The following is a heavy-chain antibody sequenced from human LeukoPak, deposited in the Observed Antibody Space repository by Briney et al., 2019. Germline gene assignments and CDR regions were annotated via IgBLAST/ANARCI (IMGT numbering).Heavy chain of an antibody. CDR1: GGTFSSYA. J-gene: IGHJ4*02. D-gene: IGHD6-13*01. Sequence: SVTVSCKASGGTFSSYAISWVRQAPGQGLEWMGGIIPIFGTANYAQKFQGRVTITADKSTSTAYMELSSLRSEDTAVYYCARVLYSGNFDYWGQGTLVTVSS. CDR2: IIPIFGTA. V-gene: IGHV1-69*06. CDR3: ARVLYSGNFDY.